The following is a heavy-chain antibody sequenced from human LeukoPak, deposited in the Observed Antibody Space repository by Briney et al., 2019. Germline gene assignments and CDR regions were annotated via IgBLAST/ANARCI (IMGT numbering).Heavy chain of an antibody. CDR1: GFTFSSYE. CDR3: ARDLGQYYDTSDNWFDP. J-gene: IGHJ5*02. CDR2: INSDGINT. D-gene: IGHD3-22*01. Sequence: GGSLRLSCAASGFTFSSYEMNWVRHAPGKGLVWVSRINSDGINTSYADSVKGRFTISRDNAKNTLNLQMNSLRAEDTAVYYCARDLGQYYDTSDNWFDPWGQGTLVTVSS. V-gene: IGHV3-74*01.